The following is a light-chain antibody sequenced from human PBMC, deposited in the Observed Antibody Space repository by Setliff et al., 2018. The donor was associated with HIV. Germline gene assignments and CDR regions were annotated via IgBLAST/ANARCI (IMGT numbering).Light chain of an antibody. V-gene: IGLV1-40*01. CDR3: QSYDSSLSGYV. CDR1: SSNIGAGYD. CDR2: DNH. J-gene: IGLJ1*01. Sequence: QPVLTQPPSVSGAPGQMVTISCIGSSSNIGAGYDVHWYQQVPGTAPKLLIFDNHIRPSGVPDRFSGSKSGTSASLAITGLQAEDEADYYCQSYDSSLSGYVFGIGTKVTVL.